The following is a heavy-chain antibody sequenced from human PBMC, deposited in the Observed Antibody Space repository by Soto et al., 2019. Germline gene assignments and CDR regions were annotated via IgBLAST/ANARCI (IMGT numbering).Heavy chain of an antibody. J-gene: IGHJ4*02. Sequence: ASLKVSCKASGYTFTSYGISWVRQAPGQGLEWMGWISAYNGNTNYAQKLQGRVTMTTDTSTSKAYMELRSLRSDDTAVYYCARDVGYYDFWSGYSKYFDYWGQGTLVTVSS. CDR2: ISAYNGNT. CDR1: GYTFTSYG. D-gene: IGHD3-3*01. CDR3: ARDVGYYDFWSGYSKYFDY. V-gene: IGHV1-18*01.